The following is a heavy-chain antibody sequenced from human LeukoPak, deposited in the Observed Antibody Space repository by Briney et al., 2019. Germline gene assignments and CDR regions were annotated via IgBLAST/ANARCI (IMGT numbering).Heavy chain of an antibody. Sequence: GGSLRLSCVASGFIFSDSGMHWVRQVSGKGLEWVGRIRNKANNYATTYSASVKGRFTIFRDDSKSTAYLQMNSLKTDDTAVYYCTRQDVGQLDFDYWGQGTLVTVSS. CDR2: IRNKANNYAT. V-gene: IGHV3-73*01. D-gene: IGHD6-13*01. J-gene: IGHJ4*02. CDR1: GFIFSDSG. CDR3: TRQDVGQLDFDY.